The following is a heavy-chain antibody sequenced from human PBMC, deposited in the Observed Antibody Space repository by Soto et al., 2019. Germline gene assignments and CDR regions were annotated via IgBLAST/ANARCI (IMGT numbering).Heavy chain of an antibody. Sequence: QVQLQQWGAGLLKPSETLSLTCAVYGGSFSGYYWSWIRQPPGKGLEWNGEINHSGSTNYNPSLKSRVTISVDTSKNQFSLKLSSVTAADTAVYYCARGSAALGYCSGGSCPVYFDYLGQGTLVTVSS. J-gene: IGHJ4*02. CDR3: ARGSAALGYCSGGSCPVYFDY. CDR1: GGSFSGYY. D-gene: IGHD2-15*01. V-gene: IGHV4-34*01. CDR2: INHSGST.